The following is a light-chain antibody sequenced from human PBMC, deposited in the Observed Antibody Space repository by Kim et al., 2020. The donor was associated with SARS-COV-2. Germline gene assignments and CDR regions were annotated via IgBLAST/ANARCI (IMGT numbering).Light chain of an antibody. CDR2: TDS. V-gene: IGLV3-9*01. Sequence: SYELTQPRSVSVALGQTATVPCGGDNIENKNVHWYQQKAGQAPVLVIYTDSKRPSGIPERFSGSNSGNTATLTIRGVQAGDEAAYYCHIWDAFTTGVFG. J-gene: IGLJ1*01. CDR3: HIWDAFTTGV. CDR1: NIENKN.